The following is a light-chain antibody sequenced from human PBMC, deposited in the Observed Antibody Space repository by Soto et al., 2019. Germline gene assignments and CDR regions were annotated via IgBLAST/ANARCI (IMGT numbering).Light chain of an antibody. J-gene: IGLJ2*01. Sequence: QSVLTQPPSASGTPGQRVTISCSGSSSNIGSNSVHWYQQLPGTAPKLLIYSNSQRPSGVPERISGSKSGTSASLAICGLRSEDEADYYCAAWDDSLSGVVFGGGTQLTVL. CDR1: SSNIGSNS. CDR3: AAWDDSLSGVV. V-gene: IGLV1-47*01. CDR2: SNS.